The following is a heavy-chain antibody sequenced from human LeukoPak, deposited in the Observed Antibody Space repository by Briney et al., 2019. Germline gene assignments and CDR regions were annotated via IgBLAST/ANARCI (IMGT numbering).Heavy chain of an antibody. D-gene: IGHD3-10*01. J-gene: IGHJ4*02. CDR3: ANTYYANYYGSGSYLFDIDY. CDR1: GFTFSSHA. CDR2: ITISGDNT. Sequence: PGGSLRLSCAASGFTFSSHAMSWVRQAPGKGLEWVSAITISGDNTLYADSVKGRFTISRDNSKNMLYLQMNSLRAEDTAVYYCANTYYANYYGSGSYLFDIDYWGQGTLVTVSS. V-gene: IGHV3-23*01.